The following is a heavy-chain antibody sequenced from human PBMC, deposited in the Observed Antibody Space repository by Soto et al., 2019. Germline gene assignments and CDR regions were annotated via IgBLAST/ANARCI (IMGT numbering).Heavy chain of an antibody. CDR3: ATTTVYASMITFGGVIVPFFDY. Sequence: PSETLSLTCTVSGGSVSSGSYYWSWIRQPPGKGLEWIGYIYYSGSTNYNPSLKSRVTISVDTSKNQFSLKLSSVTAADTAVYYCATTTVYASMITFGGVIVPFFDYWGQGTLVTVSS. V-gene: IGHV4-61*01. D-gene: IGHD3-16*02. J-gene: IGHJ4*02. CDR2: IYYSGST. CDR1: GGSVSSGSYY.